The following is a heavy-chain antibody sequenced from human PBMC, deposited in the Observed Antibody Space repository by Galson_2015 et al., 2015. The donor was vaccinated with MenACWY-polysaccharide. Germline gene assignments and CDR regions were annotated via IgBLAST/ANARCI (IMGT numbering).Heavy chain of an antibody. CDR2: IYYSGTT. CDR1: GGSLSSTTYY. J-gene: IGHJ2*01. V-gene: IGHV4-39*01. CDR3: ARQGGLLPSFWYFDL. Sequence: LSLTCTVSGGSLSSTTYYWGWIRQPPGKGLEWIGSIYYSGTTYYNPSLKSRVTISVDTSKNHFSLKLTSVTAVDTAVYYCARQGGLLPSFWYFDLWGRGTLVTVSS.